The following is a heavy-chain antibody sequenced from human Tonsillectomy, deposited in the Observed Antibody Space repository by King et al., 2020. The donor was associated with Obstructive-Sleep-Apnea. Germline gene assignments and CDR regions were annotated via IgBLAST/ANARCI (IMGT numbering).Heavy chain of an antibody. CDR1: GGSISRSSYY. D-gene: IGHD3-16*01. CDR3: AGGPVVGISDSYYFDY. Sequence: QLQESGPGLVKPSETLSLTCTVSGGSISRSSYYWGWIRQPPGKGLEWIGSIYYSGSTYYNPSLKSRVTISVDTSKNQFSLKLSSVTAADTAVYNCAGGPVVGISDSYYFDYWGQGTLVTVSS. CDR2: IYYSGST. J-gene: IGHJ4*02. V-gene: IGHV4-39*07.